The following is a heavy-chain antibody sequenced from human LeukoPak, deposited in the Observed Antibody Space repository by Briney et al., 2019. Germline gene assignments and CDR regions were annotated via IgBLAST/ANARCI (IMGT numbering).Heavy chain of an antibody. D-gene: IGHD1-26*01. V-gene: IGHV4-59*01. CDR1: GGSISSYY. CDR2: IYYSGST. J-gene: IGHJ4*02. CDR3: ARGGSYFDS. Sequence: SETLSLTCTVSGGSISSYYWSWIRQPPGKGLEWIGYIYYSGSTNYNPSLKSRVTISVDTSMNQLSLKLTSVTAADTAVYYCARGGSYFDSWGQGTLVTVSS.